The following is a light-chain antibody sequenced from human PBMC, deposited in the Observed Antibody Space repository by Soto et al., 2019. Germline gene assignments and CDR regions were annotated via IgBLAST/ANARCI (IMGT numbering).Light chain of an antibody. J-gene: IGKJ1*01. CDR2: AAS. Sequence: DIQMTQSPSTLSGSVVDRVTITCLASHNIRGYLNWYQQKPGKAPNLLIYAASSLQSGIPSRFSGSGSGTEFTLTISSLQPGDFATYYCQHYNTYPWTFGQGTKVDIK. CDR1: HNIRGY. CDR3: QHYNTYPWT. V-gene: IGKV1-5*01.